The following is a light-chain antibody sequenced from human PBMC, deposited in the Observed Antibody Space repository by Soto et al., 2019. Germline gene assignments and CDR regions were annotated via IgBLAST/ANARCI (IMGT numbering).Light chain of an antibody. CDR3: TSYTSSFTYV. V-gene: IGLV2-14*03. CDR1: SSDVGGYNF. Sequence: QSVLTQPASVSGSPGQSITISCTGTSSDVGGYNFVSWYQHHPGKAPKLIIYDVSSRPSGVSNRFSGSKSGNTASLTISGLQAEDEADYYCTSYTSSFTYVFGTGTKLTVL. J-gene: IGLJ1*01. CDR2: DVS.